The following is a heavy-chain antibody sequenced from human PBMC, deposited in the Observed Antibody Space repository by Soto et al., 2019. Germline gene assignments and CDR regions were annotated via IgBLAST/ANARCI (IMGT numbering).Heavy chain of an antibody. D-gene: IGHD1-1*01. CDR1: GFSLRTSGMC. CDR2: IDWDDDK. Sequence: SGPTLVNPTQTLTLTCTFSGFSLRTSGMCVSWIRQPPGKALEWLALIDWDDDKYYSTSLKTRLTISKDTSKNQVVLTMTNMDPVDTATYYCARIAGTAYYYGMAVWGQGTTVTVSS. CDR3: ARIAGTAYYYGMAV. V-gene: IGHV2-70*01. J-gene: IGHJ6*02.